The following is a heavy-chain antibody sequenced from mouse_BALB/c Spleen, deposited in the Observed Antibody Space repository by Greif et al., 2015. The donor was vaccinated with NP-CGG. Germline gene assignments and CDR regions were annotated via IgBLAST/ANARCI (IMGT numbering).Heavy chain of an antibody. CDR3: ARSGWDYAMDY. V-gene: IGHV5-17*02. Sequence: EVKVVESGGGLVQPGGSRKLSCAASGFTFSSFGMHWVRQAPEKGLEWVAYISSGSSTIYYADTVKGRFTISRDNPKNPLCLQMISLSSDDTAIYFFARSGWDYAMDYGGQGTSVTVSS. D-gene: IGHD1-1*02. CDR1: GFTFSSFG. J-gene: IGHJ4*01. CDR2: ISSGSSTI.